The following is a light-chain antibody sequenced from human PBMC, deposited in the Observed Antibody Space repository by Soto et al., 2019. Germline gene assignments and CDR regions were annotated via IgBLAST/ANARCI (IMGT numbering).Light chain of an antibody. CDR1: QDIRND. J-gene: IGKJ1*01. V-gene: IGKV1-6*01. CDR2: GTS. Sequence: AIQMTQSPSSLSASVGDRVTITCRASQDIRNDLGWYQQKPGTAPKLLIYGTSTLQSGVPSRFAGSGSGTDFTLTINSLQPGDFATYYCPQDYAYPRTFGQGTRVEVK. CDR3: PQDYAYPRT.